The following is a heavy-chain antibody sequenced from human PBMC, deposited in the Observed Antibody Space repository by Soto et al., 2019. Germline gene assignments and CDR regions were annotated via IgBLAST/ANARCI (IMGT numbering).Heavy chain of an antibody. CDR3: ARGAPPLWQQLVSSIDP. V-gene: IGHV3-33*01. CDR1: GFTFSSYG. Sequence: HPGGSLRLSCAASGFTFSSYGMHWVRQAPGKGLEWVAVIWYDGSNKYYADSVKGRFTISRDNSKNTLYLQMNSLRAEDTAVYYCARGAPPLWQQLVSSIDPWGQGTLVTVSS. J-gene: IGHJ5*02. D-gene: IGHD6-13*01. CDR2: IWYDGSNK.